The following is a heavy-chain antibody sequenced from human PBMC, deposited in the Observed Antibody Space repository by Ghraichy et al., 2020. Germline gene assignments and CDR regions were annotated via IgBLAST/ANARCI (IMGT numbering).Heavy chain of an antibody. Sequence: GSLSLSCAASGFIFSGYWMSWVRQAPGKGLEWVANIKKDGSEKYYVDSVKGRFTISRDNAKNSLYLQMNSLRAEDTAVYYCARDLGSGWYFDYWGQGTLVTVSS. D-gene: IGHD6-19*01. V-gene: IGHV3-7*01. J-gene: IGHJ4*02. CDR2: IKKDGSEK. CDR1: GFIFSGYW. CDR3: ARDLGSGWYFDY.